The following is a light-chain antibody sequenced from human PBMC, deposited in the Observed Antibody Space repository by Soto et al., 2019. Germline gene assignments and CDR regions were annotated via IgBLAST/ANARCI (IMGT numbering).Light chain of an antibody. CDR3: QQYVSSPWT. V-gene: IGKV3-20*01. J-gene: IGKJ1*01. CDR1: QSVSSSY. CDR2: GAS. Sequence: EIVLTQSPGTLSLSPGERATLSCRASQSVSSSYLAWYQQRPGQAPRLLIYGASTRATGIPDRFSGSGSGTDFTLTISGLEPEDFAVYFCQQYVSSPWTFGQGTKVDIK.